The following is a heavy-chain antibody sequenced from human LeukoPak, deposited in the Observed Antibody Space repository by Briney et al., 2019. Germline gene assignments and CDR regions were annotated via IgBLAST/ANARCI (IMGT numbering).Heavy chain of an antibody. Sequence: GGSLRLSCAASGFTFSSYGMHWVRQAPGKGLEGVAVIGYDESNKYYANSVKGRFTISRDNSKNTLYLQMNSLRAEDTAVYYCARDSMANYYGSGSFPTYPYYYYYGMDVWGQGTTVTVSS. D-gene: IGHD3-10*01. CDR3: ARDSMANYYGSGSFPTYPYYYYYGMDV. V-gene: IGHV3-33*01. CDR1: GFTFSSYG. J-gene: IGHJ6*02. CDR2: IGYDESNK.